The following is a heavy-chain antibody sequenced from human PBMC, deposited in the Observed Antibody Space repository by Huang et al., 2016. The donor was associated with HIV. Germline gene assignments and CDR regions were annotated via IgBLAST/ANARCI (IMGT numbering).Heavy chain of an antibody. CDR1: GFTFSGSS. V-gene: IGHV3-21*05. CDR2: ISGSSTYI. Sequence: EVQLVESGGGLVRPGGSLTPSGAASGFTFSGSSMCWGRQAAGKGLEWVPHISGSSTYIYSVDSVKGRFAISRDNAKNLLFRQMNSLRAEDTALYYCARRYNWNYVAHGFDIWGQGTMVTVSS. CDR3: ARRYNWNYVAHGFDI. D-gene: IGHD1-7*01. J-gene: IGHJ3*02.